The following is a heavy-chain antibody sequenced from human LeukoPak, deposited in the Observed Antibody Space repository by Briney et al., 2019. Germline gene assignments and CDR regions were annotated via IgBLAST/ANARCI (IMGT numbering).Heavy chain of an antibody. CDR1: GDSFTSVTDY. CDR2: GDYSGGT. J-gene: IGHJ4*02. Sequence: SETLSLTCTVSGDSFTSVTDYWAWIRQPPGKGLEWIASGDYSGGTYYNPSLESRVAISADMSKNQISLKLTSVTGADTAVYYCARALGSYSEDYWGQGTLVTVSS. CDR3: ARALGSYSEDY. D-gene: IGHD1-26*01. V-gene: IGHV4-39*07.